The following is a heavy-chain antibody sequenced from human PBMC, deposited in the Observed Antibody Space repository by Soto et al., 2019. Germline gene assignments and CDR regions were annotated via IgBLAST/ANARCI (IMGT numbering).Heavy chain of an antibody. Sequence: ASVKVSCKASGGTFSSYAISWVRQAPGQGLERLGGIIPIFGTANYAQKFQGRVTITADESTSTAYMELSSLRSEDTAVYYCARDPIRGYSYGFFDYWGQGTLVTVSS. J-gene: IGHJ4*02. CDR2: IIPIFGTA. CDR3: ARDPIRGYSYGFFDY. D-gene: IGHD5-18*01. CDR1: GGTFSSYA. V-gene: IGHV1-69*13.